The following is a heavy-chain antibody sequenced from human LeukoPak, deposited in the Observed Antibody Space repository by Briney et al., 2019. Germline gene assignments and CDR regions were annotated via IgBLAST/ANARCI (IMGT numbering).Heavy chain of an antibody. D-gene: IGHD5-18*01. CDR1: GGSISGTNFY. CDR3: ARTLQLWSDAFDI. J-gene: IGHJ3*02. Sequence: SETLSLTCSVSGGSISGTNFYWGWIRQSPGKGLEWVGSVNARGSTAYHPSLKSRVTISVDTSKNQFSLKLSSVTAADTAVYYCARTLQLWSDAFDIWGQGTMVTVSS. CDR2: VNARGST. V-gene: IGHV4-39*07.